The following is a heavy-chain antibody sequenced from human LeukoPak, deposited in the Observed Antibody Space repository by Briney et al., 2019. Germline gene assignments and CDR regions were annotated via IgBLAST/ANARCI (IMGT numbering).Heavy chain of an antibody. V-gene: IGHV4-39*01. D-gene: IGHD1-26*01. CDR3: ARIVGGLLPFDY. CDR2: IYYSGST. J-gene: IGHJ4*02. Sequence: SETLSLTCTVSGGSISSDTYYWSWIRQPAGKGLEWIGSIYYSGSTYYNPSLKSRVTISVDTSKNQFSLKLSSVTAADTAVYYCARIVGGLLPFDYWGQGTLVTVSS. CDR1: GGSISSDTYY.